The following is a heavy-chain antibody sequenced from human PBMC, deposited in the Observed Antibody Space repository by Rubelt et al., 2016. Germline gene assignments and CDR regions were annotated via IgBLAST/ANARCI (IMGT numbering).Heavy chain of an antibody. V-gene: IGHV4-34*01. Sequence: QVQLQQWGAGLLKPSETLSLTCAVYGGSFSGYYWSWIRQPPGKGLEWIGEINHSGSTNYNPSLKSRVTISVHTAMNHCARKLSYVTAADAAVYDCARHRSMAVAGPAGWGQGKLVTVSS. J-gene: IGHJ4*02. CDR2: INHSGST. D-gene: IGHD6-19*01. CDR3: ARHRSMAVAGPAG. CDR1: GGSFSGYY.